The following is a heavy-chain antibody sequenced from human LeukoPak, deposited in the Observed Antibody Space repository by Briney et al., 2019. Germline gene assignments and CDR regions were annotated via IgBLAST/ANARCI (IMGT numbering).Heavy chain of an antibody. D-gene: IGHD3-10*01. CDR2: ISGSGGST. J-gene: IGHJ4*02. CDR3: AKSLLWFGELLYYFDY. Sequence: GGSLRLSCAASGFTFSNYAMSWVRQAPGKGLEWVSAISGSGGSTYYADSVKGRFTISRDKSKNTLYLQMDSLRAEDTAVYYCAKSLLWFGELLYYFDYWGQGTLVTVSS. CDR1: GFTFSNYA. V-gene: IGHV3-23*01.